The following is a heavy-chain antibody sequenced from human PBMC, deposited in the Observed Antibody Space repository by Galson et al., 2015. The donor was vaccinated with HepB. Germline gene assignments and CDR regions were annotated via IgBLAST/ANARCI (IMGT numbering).Heavy chain of an antibody. Sequence: SVKVSCKASGYTFTSYGISWVRQAPGQGLEWMGWISAYNGNTNYAQKLQGRVTMTTDTSTSTAYMELRSLRSDDTAVYYCARDYYDILTGYYLSDYWGQGTLVTVSS. V-gene: IGHV1-18*04. CDR1: GYTFTSYG. J-gene: IGHJ4*02. CDR3: ARDYYDILTGYYLSDY. D-gene: IGHD3-9*01. CDR2: ISAYNGNT.